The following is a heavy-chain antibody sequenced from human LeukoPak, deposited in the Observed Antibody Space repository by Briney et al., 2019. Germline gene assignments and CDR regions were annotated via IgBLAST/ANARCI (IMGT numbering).Heavy chain of an antibody. D-gene: IGHD5-18*01. J-gene: IGHJ4*02. CDR1: GFTFSSYG. V-gene: IGHV3-30*02. Sequence: GGSLRLSCAASGFTFSSYGMHWVRQAPGKGLEWVAVLWSNGINKYYADSVKGRFTMAGGNSKNTLYLQMNSLRAEDTAVYYCAKDPERGYSYGFMDYRGQGTLVTVSS. CDR2: LWSNGINK. CDR3: AKDPERGYSYGFMDY.